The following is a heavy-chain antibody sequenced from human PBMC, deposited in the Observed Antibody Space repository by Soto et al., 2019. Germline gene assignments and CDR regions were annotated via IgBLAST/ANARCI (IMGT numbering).Heavy chain of an antibody. J-gene: IGHJ4*02. Sequence: PGGSLRLSFEVSASNFSSDAMSWVRQAPGKGLEWVSGISGSGRNTFYADSVKGRFTISRDNTKNTIFLEMNNLRAEDAATYFCARGVRLHFDSWGQGTLVTVSS. CDR1: ASNFSSDA. CDR2: ISGSGRNT. V-gene: IGHV3-23*01. CDR3: ARGVRLHFDS. D-gene: IGHD3-10*01.